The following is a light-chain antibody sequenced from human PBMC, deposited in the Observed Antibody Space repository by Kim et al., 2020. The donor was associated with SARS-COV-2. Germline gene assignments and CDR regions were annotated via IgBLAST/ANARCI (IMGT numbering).Light chain of an antibody. Sequence: SYELTQPPSVSVSPGQTASITCSGDKLGDKYVFWYQQKPGQSPVLVIYQDTKRPSGIPERFSASNSGNTATLTISGTQATDEVDYYCQAWDSGTAVVFGG. J-gene: IGLJ2*01. CDR1: KLGDKY. V-gene: IGLV3-1*01. CDR3: QAWDSGTAVV. CDR2: QDT.